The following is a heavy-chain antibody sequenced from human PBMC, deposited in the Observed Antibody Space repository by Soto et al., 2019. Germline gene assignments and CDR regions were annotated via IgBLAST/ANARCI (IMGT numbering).Heavy chain of an antibody. CDR1: GFTFSNYA. CDR2: ISATGGST. Sequence: EVQLLESGGGLVQPGGSLRLSCAASGFTFSNYAMSWVRQAPGEGLEWVLAISATGGSTYYADSVKGRFTISRDNSKNTLYLQMNSLRAEDTAVYYCAKDRHYDSSGYLDYWGQGTLVTVSS. CDR3: AKDRHYDSSGYLDY. D-gene: IGHD3-22*01. J-gene: IGHJ4*02. V-gene: IGHV3-23*01.